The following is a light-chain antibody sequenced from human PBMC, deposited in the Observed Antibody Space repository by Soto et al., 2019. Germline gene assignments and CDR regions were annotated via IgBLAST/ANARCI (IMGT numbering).Light chain of an antibody. CDR2: SNN. CDR3: AAWDDSLKGWV. J-gene: IGLJ3*02. CDR1: SSNIGSNT. Sequence: QSVLTQPPSASGTPGQRVTISCSGSSSNIGSNTVNWYQQLPGTAPKLLIYSNNQRPSGVPGRFSGSKSGTSASLAISGLQSEDEADYYCAAWDDSLKGWVFGGGTKLTVL. V-gene: IGLV1-44*01.